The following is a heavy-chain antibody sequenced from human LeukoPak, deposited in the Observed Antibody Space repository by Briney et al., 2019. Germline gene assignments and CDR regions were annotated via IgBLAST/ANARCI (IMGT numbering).Heavy chain of an antibody. CDR1: GFTFGNYA. CDR3: AKSFFPGGSSFTFDI. CDR2: ISDSGVNT. D-gene: IGHD3-10*01. Sequence: PGGSLRLSCAASGFTFGNYAMTWVRQAPGKGLEWVSSISDSGVNTYYADSVKGRSTISRDNSKNTLYLQMNSLRAEDTAVYYCAKSFFPGGSSFTFDIWGQGTLVTVSS. V-gene: IGHV3-23*01. J-gene: IGHJ3*02.